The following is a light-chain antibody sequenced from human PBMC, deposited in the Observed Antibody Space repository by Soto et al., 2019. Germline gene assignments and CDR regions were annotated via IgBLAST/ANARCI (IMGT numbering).Light chain of an antibody. Sequence: QSALPQPASVSGSPGQSITISCTGTSSDVGGYNYVSWYHQHPGKAPKLMIYDGTNRPSGVSNRFSGSKSDNTASLTISGLQAEDEADYYCSSYTISSTMFGGGTKLTVL. CDR2: DGT. CDR3: SSYTISSTM. CDR1: SSDVGGYNY. J-gene: IGLJ3*02. V-gene: IGLV2-14*01.